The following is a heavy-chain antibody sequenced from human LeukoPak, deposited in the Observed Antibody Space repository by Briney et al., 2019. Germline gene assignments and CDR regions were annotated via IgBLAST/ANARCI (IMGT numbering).Heavy chain of an antibody. CDR2: IDHSGNT. CDR3: ARRTSGGYSGYIDR. CDR1: GGSIGSRSFY. J-gene: IGHJ5*02. D-gene: IGHD5-12*01. V-gene: IGHV4-39*01. Sequence: SETLSLTCNVSGGSIGSRSFYWGWIRQPPGQGLEFIGSIDHSGNTNYNSSPKSRVTISADTSRNQFSLKLRSVTAADTAVYYCARRTSGGYSGYIDRWGLGTLVTVSS.